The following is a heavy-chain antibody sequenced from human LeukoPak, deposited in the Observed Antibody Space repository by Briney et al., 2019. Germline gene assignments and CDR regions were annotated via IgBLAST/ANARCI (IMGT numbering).Heavy chain of an antibody. CDR1: GFTFSNYG. CDR3: AKDLRNIRTLVDLQMI. D-gene: IGHD2-8*02. V-gene: IGHV3-23*01. CDR2: ISGSGDRT. Sequence: GGSLRLSCIASGFTFSNYGMSWVRQTPGKGLEWVSIISGSGDRTLHADSVKGRFTVSRDNSKNTVYLQMNSLRAEDAAVYYCAKDLRNIRTLVDLQMIWGQGTLVIVSS. J-gene: IGHJ3*02.